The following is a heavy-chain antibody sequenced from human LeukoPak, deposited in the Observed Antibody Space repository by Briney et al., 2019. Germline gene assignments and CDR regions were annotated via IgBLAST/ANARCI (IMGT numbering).Heavy chain of an antibody. Sequence: ASVKVSCKASGYTFTSYAMNWVRQAPGQGLEWMGWINTNTGNPTYAQGFTGRFVFSLDTSVSTAYLQISSLKAEDTAVYYCARVWPGWELLFGAFDIWGQGTMVTVSS. V-gene: IGHV7-4-1*02. CDR2: INTNTGNP. J-gene: IGHJ3*02. CDR3: ARVWPGWELLFGAFDI. D-gene: IGHD1-26*01. CDR1: GYTFTSYA.